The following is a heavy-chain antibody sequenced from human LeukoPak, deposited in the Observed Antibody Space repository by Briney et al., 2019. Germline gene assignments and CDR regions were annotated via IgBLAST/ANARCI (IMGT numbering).Heavy chain of an antibody. CDR2: IYWDDDK. V-gene: IGHV2-5*02. CDR3: AHSRYDILTGYWVD. J-gene: IGHJ4*02. CDR1: GFSLRTSGVG. D-gene: IGHD3-9*01. Sequence: ESGPTLLKPTPTLTLTCTFSGFSLRTSGVGVGWIRQPPGKALEWLALIYWDDDKRYSPSLKSSLTITKDTSKNQVVLTMTNMDPVDTATYYCAHSRYDILTGYWVDWGQGTLVTVSS.